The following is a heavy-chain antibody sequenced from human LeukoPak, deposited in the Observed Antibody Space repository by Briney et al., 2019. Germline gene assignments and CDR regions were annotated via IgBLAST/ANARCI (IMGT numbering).Heavy chain of an antibody. CDR1: GFIFSSYA. D-gene: IGHD3-10*01. CDR3: TRYYYGSVY. V-gene: IGHV3-49*03. CDR2: IRSKAYGGTT. J-gene: IGHJ4*02. Sequence: PGGSLRLSCAASGFIFSSYAMSWFRQAPGKGLEWVGFIRSKAYGGTTEYAASVKGRFTISRDDSKSIAYLQMNSLKTEDTAVYYCTRYYYGSVYWVQGTLVTVSS.